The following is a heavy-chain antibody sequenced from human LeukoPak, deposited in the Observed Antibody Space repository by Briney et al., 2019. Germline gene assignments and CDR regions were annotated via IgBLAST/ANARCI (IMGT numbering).Heavy chain of an antibody. D-gene: IGHD5-18*01. V-gene: IGHV1-2*06. J-gene: IGHJ3*02. CDR1: GYTFTAYY. Sequence: ASVKASCKASGYTFTAYYMHWVRQAPGQGLEWMGRINPNTGVTNFAQRFQGRVTMTRDTSISTAYLELNRLTSDDMAVYYCARQLSPYAFDIWGQGTVVTVSS. CDR3: ARQLSPYAFDI. CDR2: INPNTGVT.